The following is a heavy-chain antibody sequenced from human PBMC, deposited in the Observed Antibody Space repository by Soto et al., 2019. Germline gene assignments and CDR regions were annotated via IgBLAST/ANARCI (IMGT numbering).Heavy chain of an antibody. Sequence: GVSLKISCKGSGYSSTSYWLGWVRQMPGKGLEWMGIIYPSDSDTRFSPSFQGPVTISADKSISTAYLQGSSLKASDTAMYYCVRSGGLGIVITFGEPVWFDPWGQGTLVTVSS. D-gene: IGHD3-16*01. V-gene: IGHV5-51*01. CDR3: VRSGGLGIVITFGEPVWFDP. CDR2: IYPSDSDT. J-gene: IGHJ5*02. CDR1: GYSSTSYW.